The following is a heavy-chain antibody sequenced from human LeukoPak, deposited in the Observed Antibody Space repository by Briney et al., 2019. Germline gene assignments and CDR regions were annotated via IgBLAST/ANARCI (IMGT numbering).Heavy chain of an antibody. V-gene: IGHV1-69*05. D-gene: IGHD2-8*01. Sequence: SVKVSCKASGGTFSSYAISWVRQAPGQGLEWMGGIIPIFGTANYAQKFQGRVTITTDESTSTAYMELSSLRSEDTAVYYCATAQGYCTNGVCSGAFDIWGQGTMVTVSS. CDR2: IIPIFGTA. J-gene: IGHJ3*02. CDR1: GGTFSSYA. CDR3: ATAQGYCTNGVCSGAFDI.